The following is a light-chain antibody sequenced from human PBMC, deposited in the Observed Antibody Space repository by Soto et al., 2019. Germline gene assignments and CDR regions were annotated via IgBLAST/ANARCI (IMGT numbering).Light chain of an antibody. CDR2: GAL. V-gene: IGKV3-20*01. Sequence: EIVLTQSPGILSLSPGERVVLSCRASQSVSKSFVAWYQQKPGQAPRLLIYGALSRASGIPDRFSGSGYGTDFTLTISRLEPEDFAVYYCLQYGGSSPWTFGQGTKVDIK. CDR1: QSVSKSF. CDR3: LQYGGSSPWT. J-gene: IGKJ1*01.